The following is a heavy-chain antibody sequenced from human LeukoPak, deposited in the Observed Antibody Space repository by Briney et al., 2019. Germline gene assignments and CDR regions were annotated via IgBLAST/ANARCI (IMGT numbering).Heavy chain of an antibody. CDR3: AELGITMIGGV. CDR1: GFTFSSYG. J-gene: IGHJ6*04. D-gene: IGHD3-10*02. CDR2: ISGSGVTT. Sequence: GGSLRLSCAASGFTFSSYGMSWVRQAPGKGLEWVSAISGSGVTTYYADSVKGRFTISRDNSKNTLYLQMNSLRAEDTAVYYCAELGITMIGGVWGKGTTVTTSS. V-gene: IGHV3-23*01.